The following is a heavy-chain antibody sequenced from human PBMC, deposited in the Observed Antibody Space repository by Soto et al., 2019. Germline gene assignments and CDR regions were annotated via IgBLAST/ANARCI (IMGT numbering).Heavy chain of an antibody. J-gene: IGHJ6*02. CDR1: GFTFSSYA. CDR2: ISYDGSNK. Sequence: GGSLRLSCAASGFTFSSYAMHWVRQAPGKGLEWVAVISYDGSNKYYADSVKGRFTISRDNSKNTLYLQMNSLRAEDTAVYYCARAGATVTTSYYYYGMDVWGQGTTVTVSS. V-gene: IGHV3-30-3*01. D-gene: IGHD4-17*01. CDR3: ARAGATVTTSYYYYGMDV.